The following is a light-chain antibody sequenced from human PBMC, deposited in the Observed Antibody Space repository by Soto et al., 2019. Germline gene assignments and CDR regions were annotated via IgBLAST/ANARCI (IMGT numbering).Light chain of an antibody. CDR2: DAS. J-gene: IGKJ5*01. Sequence: IVLTQSPGPLSLSPGERATLSCRSSQSVRSMYLAWYQQKTGQAPRLIIYDASSRATDIPDRFSGSGSGTDFTLTISRLEPEDVAVYYCQQYGSSPPSLGQGTRLEIK. CDR3: QQYGSSPPS. CDR1: QSVRSMY. V-gene: IGKV3-20*01.